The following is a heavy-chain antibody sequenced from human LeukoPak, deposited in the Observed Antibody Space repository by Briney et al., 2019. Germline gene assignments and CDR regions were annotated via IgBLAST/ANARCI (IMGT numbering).Heavy chain of an antibody. D-gene: IGHD1-26*01. CDR2: IYTSGST. CDR1: GGSISSGTSY. J-gene: IGHJ6*03. Sequence: PSQTLSLTCTVSGGSISSGTSYWSWIRQPAGKGLEWIGRIYTSGSTNYNPSLKSRVTISVDTSKNQFSLKLSSVTAADTAVYYCARSVGANYYYYYMDVWGKGTTVTVSS. CDR3: ARSVGANYYYYYMDV. V-gene: IGHV4-61*02.